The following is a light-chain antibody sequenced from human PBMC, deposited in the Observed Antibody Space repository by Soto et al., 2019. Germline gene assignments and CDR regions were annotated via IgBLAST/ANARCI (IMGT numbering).Light chain of an antibody. V-gene: IGLV1-40*01. CDR3: QAYVNRRGCWV. CDR2: SDF. Sequence: QSVLTQPPSVSGAPGQTVTISCTGSSSNFGAGHDVNWYQQLPGAAPKLVIYSDFKRPSGVAGRFSGSRSGTSASLAITGLQAEDEASYYRQAYVNRRGCWVFGGGTKVTVL. J-gene: IGLJ3*02. CDR1: SSNFGAGHD.